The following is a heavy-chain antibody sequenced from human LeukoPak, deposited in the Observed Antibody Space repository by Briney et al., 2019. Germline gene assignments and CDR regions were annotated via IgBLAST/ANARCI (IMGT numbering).Heavy chain of an antibody. CDR2: IYYSGST. V-gene: IGHV4-30-4*01. D-gene: IGHD2-15*01. CDR3: ARDRGGSNWFDP. Sequence: PSETLSLTCTVSGGSISSGDYYWSWIRQPPGKGLEWIGYIYYSGSTYYNPSLKSRVTISVDTSKNQFSLKLSSVTAADTAVYYCARDRGGSNWFDPWGQGTLVTVSS. CDR1: GGSISSGDYY. J-gene: IGHJ5*02.